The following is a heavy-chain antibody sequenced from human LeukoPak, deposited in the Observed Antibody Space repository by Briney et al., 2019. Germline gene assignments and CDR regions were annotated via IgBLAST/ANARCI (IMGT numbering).Heavy chain of an antibody. CDR2: ISDSGANT. CDR3: AKGGEQVTWNFQN. Sequence: GGSLRLSCAASGFTFSSYSMSWVRQAPGKGLEWVSIISDSGANTYYADSVRGRFTISRDNSKDTLYLQMHSLRAEVTAVYYCAKGGEQVTWNFQNWGQGTLVTVSS. J-gene: IGHJ1*01. V-gene: IGHV3-23*01. CDR1: GFTFSSYS. D-gene: IGHD1/OR15-1a*01.